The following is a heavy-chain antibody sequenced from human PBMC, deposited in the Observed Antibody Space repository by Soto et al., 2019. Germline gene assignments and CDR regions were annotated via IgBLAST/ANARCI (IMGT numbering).Heavy chain of an antibody. D-gene: IGHD1-1*01. V-gene: IGHV3-30*18. CDR3: AKRGTAALGTSRNDHFDS. J-gene: IGHJ4*02. CDR2: ISDDGSSK. CDR1: GFTFSNSG. Sequence: QVQLVESGGGVVQPGRSLRLSCAASGFTFSNSGMHWVRQAPGKGLEWVAVISDDGSSKYYEDSVRGRFTISRDNAKNTVFLQMDSLRGEDTAAYHCAKRGTAALGTSRNDHFDSWGQGTLVTVSS.